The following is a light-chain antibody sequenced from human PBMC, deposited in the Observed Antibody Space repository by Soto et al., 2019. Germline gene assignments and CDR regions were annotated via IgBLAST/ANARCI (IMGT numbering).Light chain of an antibody. CDR3: QQYSNWPPIT. V-gene: IGKV3-15*01. CDR1: QSVSIH. Sequence: ETVMTQSTGTLSVSLGERATLSCRASQSVSIHLAWYQQKPGQAPRLLIYDTSTRATGIPARFSGSGSGTEFTLTISSLQPEDFAVYYCQQYSNWPPITFGQGTRLEIK. J-gene: IGKJ5*01. CDR2: DTS.